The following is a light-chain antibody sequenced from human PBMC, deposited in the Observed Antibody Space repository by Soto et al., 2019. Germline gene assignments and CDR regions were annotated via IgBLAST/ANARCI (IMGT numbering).Light chain of an antibody. CDR2: EAS. J-gene: IGKJ1*01. CDR3: QQYNNWPRK. CDR1: QSIGIN. Sequence: ETVVTQSPAILSVSPGERATLSCRASQSIGINLAWYQQKPGQAPSLLIYEASTRATGVPATLSGSGSGADFTLTISSLQSADLAVYHCQQYNNWPRKFGQGTKVAIK. V-gene: IGKV3-15*01.